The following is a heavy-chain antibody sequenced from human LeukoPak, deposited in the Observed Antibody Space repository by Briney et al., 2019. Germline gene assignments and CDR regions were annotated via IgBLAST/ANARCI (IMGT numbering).Heavy chain of an antibody. V-gene: IGHV3-7*04. CDR1: GFTFNSYW. J-gene: IGHJ4*02. Sequence: GGSLGLSCAASGFTFNSYWMTWVRQAPGKGLEWVANIKQDGSKKSYVDSVKGRFTISRDNAKNSLYLQMNSLRAEDTAIYYCTRVGYIDEGIDYWGQGTLVTVSS. CDR3: TRVGYIDEGIDY. D-gene: IGHD5-24*01. CDR2: IKQDGSKK.